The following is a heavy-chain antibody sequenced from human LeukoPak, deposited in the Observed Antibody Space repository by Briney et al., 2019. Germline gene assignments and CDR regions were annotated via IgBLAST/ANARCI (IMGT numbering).Heavy chain of an antibody. Sequence: ASVKVSCKASGYTFTSYGISWVRQAPGQGLEWMGWISAYNGNTNYVQELQGRVTMTTDTSTSTAYMELRSLRSDDTAVYYCARSFWFGEFLDYWGQGTLVTVSS. CDR2: ISAYNGNT. V-gene: IGHV1-18*01. D-gene: IGHD3-10*01. CDR1: GYTFTSYG. CDR3: ARSFWFGEFLDY. J-gene: IGHJ4*02.